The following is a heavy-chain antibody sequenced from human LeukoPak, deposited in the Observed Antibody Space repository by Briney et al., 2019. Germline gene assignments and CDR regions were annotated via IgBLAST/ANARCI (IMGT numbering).Heavy chain of an antibody. CDR3: AKAGDYSWFDP. J-gene: IGHJ5*02. CDR2: ISYDGSNK. CDR1: GFTFSSYG. D-gene: IGHD4-17*01. V-gene: IGHV3-30*18. Sequence: PGGSLRLSCAASGFTFSSYGMHWVRQAPGKGLEWVAVISYDGSNKYYADSVKGRFTISRDNSKNTLYLQMNSLRAEDTAVYYCAKAGDYSWFDPWGQGTLVTVSS.